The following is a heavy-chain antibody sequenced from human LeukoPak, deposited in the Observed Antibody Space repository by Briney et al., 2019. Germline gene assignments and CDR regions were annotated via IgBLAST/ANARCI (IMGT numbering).Heavy chain of an antibody. CDR1: GFTFSSYA. V-gene: IGHV3-30-3*01. Sequence: PGGSLRLSCAASGFTFSSYAMHWVRQAPGKGLEWVAVISYDGSNKYYADSVKGRFTISRDNSKNTLYLQMNSLRAEDTAVYYCARDVDPSSGIALDYWGQGTLVTVSS. D-gene: IGHD3-22*01. CDR3: ARDVDPSSGIALDY. CDR2: ISYDGSNK. J-gene: IGHJ4*02.